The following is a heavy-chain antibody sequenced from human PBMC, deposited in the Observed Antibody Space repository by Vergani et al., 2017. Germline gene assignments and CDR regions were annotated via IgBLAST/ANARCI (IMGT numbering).Heavy chain of an antibody. Sequence: QVQLVASGGGLVRPGGSLRLSCAASGFIFSDYYMTWIRQTPGKGLEWLAHISDGGETKMYAESLKGRFTVSRDNTKNLLILQMKTLKVEDTATYYCGRKQSPASLMDKPIDIWGQGTLVTVSS. CDR2: ISDGGETK. CDR1: GFIFSDYY. D-gene: IGHD1/OR15-1a*01. J-gene: IGHJ5*02. V-gene: IGHV3-11*01. CDR3: GRKQSPASLMDKPIDI.